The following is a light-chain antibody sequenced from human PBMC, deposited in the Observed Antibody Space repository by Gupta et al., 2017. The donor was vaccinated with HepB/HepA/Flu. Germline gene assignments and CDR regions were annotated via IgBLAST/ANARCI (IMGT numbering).Light chain of an antibody. CDR2: DAS. CDR3: QQRSNWIT. V-gene: IGKV3-11*01. CDR1: QSVSSY. Sequence: DIVLTQSPATLSLSPGERATLSCRASQSVSSYLAWYQQKPGQAPRLLIYDASNRATGIPARFSGSGSGTDFTLTISSLEPEDVAVYYCQQRSNWITFGQGTRLEIK. J-gene: IGKJ5*01.